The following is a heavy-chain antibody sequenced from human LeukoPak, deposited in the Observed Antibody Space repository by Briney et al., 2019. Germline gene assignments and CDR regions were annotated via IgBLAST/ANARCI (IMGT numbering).Heavy chain of an antibody. CDR1: GCTFSSYG. J-gene: IGHJ4*02. D-gene: IGHD6-13*01. CDR2: IWYAGINK. Sequence: GGPLILCCASSGCTFSSYGIYWVRLAPVKGLVWVAVIWYAGINKFHSDSVRCRFTISRDNSKNTVYLQMNSLRAEDTAVYYCTRERKSGIAAFDYWGQGTLVTVSS. V-gene: IGHV3-33*01. CDR3: TRERKSGIAAFDY.